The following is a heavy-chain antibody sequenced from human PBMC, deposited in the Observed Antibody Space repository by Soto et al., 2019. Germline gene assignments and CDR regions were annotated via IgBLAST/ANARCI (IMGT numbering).Heavy chain of an antibody. V-gene: IGHV3-23*01. J-gene: IGHJ5*02. CDR3: AKEQGPTNYDSSGYYPYNWFDP. Sequence: GGSLRLSCAASGFTFSSYAMSWVRQAPGKGLEWVSAISGSGGSTYYADSVKGRFTISRDNSKNTLYLQMNSLRAEDTAVYYCAKEQGPTNYDSSGYYPYNWFDPWGQGTLVTVSS. CDR2: ISGSGGST. D-gene: IGHD3-22*01. CDR1: GFTFSSYA.